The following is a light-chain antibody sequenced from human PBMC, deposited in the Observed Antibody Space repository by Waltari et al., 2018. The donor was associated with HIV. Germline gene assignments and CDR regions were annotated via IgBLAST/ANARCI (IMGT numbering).Light chain of an antibody. J-gene: IGLJ2*01. V-gene: IGLV2-23*01. CDR3: CSYAGSSTLI. CDR1: SSDVGSYNL. Sequence: QSALTQPASVSGSPGQSITISCTGTSSDVGSYNLVSWYQQHPGKAPKLIIYEGIKRPSGVSNRFPASNSGNTASLTISGLQAEDEADYYCCSYAGSSTLIFGGGTKLTVL. CDR2: EGI.